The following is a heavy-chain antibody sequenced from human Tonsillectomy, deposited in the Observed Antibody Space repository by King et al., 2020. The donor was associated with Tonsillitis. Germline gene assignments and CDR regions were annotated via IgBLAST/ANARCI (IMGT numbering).Heavy chain of an antibody. J-gene: IGHJ6*03. CDR2: IYTSGNT. CDR1: GFNVSGHY. Sequence: VQLVESGGGLVQPGGSLRLSCAASGFNVSGHYMSWVRQAPGKGLEWVSVIYTSGNTDYADSVKGRFTISRDNSKNTLNLQMNSLRAEDTAVYYCATEQTSYFYYMDVWGKGTTVTVSS. V-gene: IGHV3-66*01. CDR3: ATEQTSYFYYMDV.